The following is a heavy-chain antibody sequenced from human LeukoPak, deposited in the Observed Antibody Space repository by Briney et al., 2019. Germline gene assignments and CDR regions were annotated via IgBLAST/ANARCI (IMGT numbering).Heavy chain of an antibody. CDR2: INHSGST. D-gene: IGHD5-12*01. CDR1: GGSFSGYY. CDR3: ARWLIGSPIDY. J-gene: IGHJ4*02. V-gene: IGHV4-34*01. Sequence: PSETLSLTCAVYGGSFSGYYWSWIRQPPGKGLEWIGEINHSGSTNYNPSLKSRVTISVDTSKNQFSLKLSSVTAADTAVYYCARWLIGSPIDYWGQGTLVTVSS.